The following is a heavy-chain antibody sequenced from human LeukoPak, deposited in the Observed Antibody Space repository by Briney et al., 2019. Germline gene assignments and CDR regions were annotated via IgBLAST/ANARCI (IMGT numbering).Heavy chain of an antibody. D-gene: IGHD6-19*01. CDR2: IYYSGST. V-gene: IGHV4-39*07. Sequence: SETLSLTCTVSGGSISSSSYYWGWFRQPPGRGLEWIGSIYYSGSTYYNPSLKSRVTISVDTSKNQFSLKLSSVTAADTAVYYCARAYSSGWYYFDYWGQGTLVTVSS. J-gene: IGHJ4*02. CDR3: ARAYSSGWYYFDY. CDR1: GGSISSSSYY.